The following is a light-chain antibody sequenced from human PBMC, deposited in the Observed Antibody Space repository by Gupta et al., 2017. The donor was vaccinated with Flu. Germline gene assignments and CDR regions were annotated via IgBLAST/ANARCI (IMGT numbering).Light chain of an antibody. V-gene: IGLV1-44*01. Sequence: QSVLTQPPSASGTPGQRVAISCSGTSSNIGSTTVNWYQQLPRTAPKLLIYSNNQRPSGVPDRFSGSKSGTSASLAISGLQSNDDADYYCATWDDSLNGPIFGGGTKLTVL. J-gene: IGLJ2*01. CDR3: ATWDDSLNGPI. CDR2: SNN. CDR1: SSNIGSTT.